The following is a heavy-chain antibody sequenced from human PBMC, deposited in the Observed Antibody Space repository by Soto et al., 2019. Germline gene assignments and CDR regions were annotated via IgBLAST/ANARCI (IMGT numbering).Heavy chain of an antibody. CDR2: ISGSGGST. D-gene: IGHD6-13*01. CDR3: AKDSLRATYSSSWLFDY. Sequence: VQLLESGGGLVQSGGSLRLSCAASGFTFSSYAMSWVRQAPGKGLEWVSAISGSGGSTYYADSVKGRFTISRDNSKNTLYLQMNSLRAEDTAVYYCAKDSLRATYSSSWLFDYWGQGTLVTVSS. V-gene: IGHV3-23*01. J-gene: IGHJ4*02. CDR1: GFTFSSYA.